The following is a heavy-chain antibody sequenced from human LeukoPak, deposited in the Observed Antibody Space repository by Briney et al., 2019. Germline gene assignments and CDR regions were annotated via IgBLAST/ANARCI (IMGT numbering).Heavy chain of an antibody. Sequence: PGGSLRLSCAASGFIFSNYEMNWVRQAPGKGLEWISYIYYADSVKGRFTMSRDNAKNSLYLQMNSLKTEDTAVYYCTFGSSSLYYYYMDVWGKGTTVTVSS. CDR2: I. J-gene: IGHJ6*03. CDR3: TFGSSSLYYYYMDV. CDR1: GFIFSNYE. D-gene: IGHD6-6*01. V-gene: IGHV3-48*03.